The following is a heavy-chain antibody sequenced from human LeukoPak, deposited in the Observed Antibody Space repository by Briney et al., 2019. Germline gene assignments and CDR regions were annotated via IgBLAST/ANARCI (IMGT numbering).Heavy chain of an antibody. J-gene: IGHJ6*02. CDR2: ISYDGSNK. Sequence: GGSLRLSCAASGFTVSSNYMSWVRQAPGKGLEWVAVISYDGSNKYYADSVKGRFTISRDNSKNTLYLQMNSLRAEDTAVYYCAKEGYYYDSCGYNYYYGMDDWGQGTTVTVSS. CDR1: GFTVSSNY. CDR3: AKEGYYYDSCGYNYYYGMDD. V-gene: IGHV3-30*18. D-gene: IGHD3-22*01.